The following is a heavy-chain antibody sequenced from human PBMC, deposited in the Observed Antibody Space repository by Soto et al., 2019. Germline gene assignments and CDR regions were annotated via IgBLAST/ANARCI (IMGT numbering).Heavy chain of an antibody. CDR2: IYHSGST. J-gene: IGHJ4*02. CDR1: GGSISSSNW. CDR3: ARATGMAPFDY. D-gene: IGHD5-18*01. V-gene: IGHV4-4*02. Sequence: QVQLQESGPGLVKPSGTLSLTCAVSGGSISSSNWWSWVRQPPGKGLEWIGEIYHSGSTNYNPSLKSRVTTSVDKSKHQFPLKVSSVTAADTAVYYCARATGMAPFDYWGQGTLVTVSS.